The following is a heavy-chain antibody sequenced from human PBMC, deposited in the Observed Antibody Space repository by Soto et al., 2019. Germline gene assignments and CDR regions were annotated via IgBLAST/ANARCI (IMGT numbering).Heavy chain of an antibody. CDR1: GDTLTELS. V-gene: IGHV1-24*01. CDR3: ATDRTVRGVIVFDY. J-gene: IGHJ4*02. D-gene: IGHD3-10*01. CDR2: SDPEDGET. Sequence: GASVKVCCKVSGDTLTELSMHWLRQAPGKGLEWMGGSDPEDGETIYAQKFQGRVTMTEDTSTDTAYMELSSLRSEDTAVYYCATDRTVRGVIVFDYWGQGTLVTVSS.